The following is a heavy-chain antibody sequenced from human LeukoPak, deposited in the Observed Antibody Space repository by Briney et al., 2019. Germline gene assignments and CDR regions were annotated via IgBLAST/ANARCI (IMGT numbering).Heavy chain of an antibody. D-gene: IGHD1-26*01. J-gene: IGHJ4*02. CDR1: GVSISSSNW. Sequence: SETLSLTCAVSGVSISSSNWWSWVRQPPGKGLEWIGEIYHSGSTNYNPSLKSRVTISVDKSKNQFSLKLSSVTAADTAVYYCARVSSGATTVDYWGQGTLVTVSS. CDR2: IYHSGST. CDR3: ARVSSGATTVDY. V-gene: IGHV4-4*02.